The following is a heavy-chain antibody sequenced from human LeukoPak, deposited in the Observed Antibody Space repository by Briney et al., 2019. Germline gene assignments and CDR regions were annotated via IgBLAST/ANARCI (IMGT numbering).Heavy chain of an antibody. V-gene: IGHV3-7*01. Sequence: RLGGSLRLSCAASGFIFSSYWMSWVRQAPGKGLEWVANIKQDGSEKYYVDSVKGRFTISRDNAKNSLYLQMNSLRAEDTAVYYCARGGDYDFWSGYCNYWGQGTLVTVSS. J-gene: IGHJ4*02. CDR1: GFIFSSYW. CDR3: ARGGDYDFWSGYCNY. CDR2: IKQDGSEK. D-gene: IGHD3-3*01.